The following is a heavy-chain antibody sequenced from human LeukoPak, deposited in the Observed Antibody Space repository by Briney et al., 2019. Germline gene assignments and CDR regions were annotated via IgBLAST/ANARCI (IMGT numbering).Heavy chain of an antibody. D-gene: IGHD3-10*01. CDR2: ISSSSSYI. V-gene: IGHV3-21*01. CDR1: GFTFSSYS. J-gene: IGHJ4*02. Sequence: GGSLRLSCAASGFTFSSYSTNWVRQAPGKGLEWVSSISSSSSYIYYADSVKGRFTISRDNAKNSLYLQMNSLRAEDTALYYRARDFRDGSGSYRYWGQGTLVTVSS. CDR3: ARDFRDGSGSYRY.